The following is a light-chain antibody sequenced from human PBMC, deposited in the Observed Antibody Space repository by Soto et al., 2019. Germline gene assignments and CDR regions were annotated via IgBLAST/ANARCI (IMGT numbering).Light chain of an antibody. CDR2: KAS. CDR3: QQLYTLPFT. J-gene: IGKJ5*01. V-gene: IGKV1-5*03. CDR1: QTISSW. Sequence: DIQMTQPPSSLSASVGARAPITCRASQTISSWLAWYQQKPGKAPKLLIYKASTLKSGVPSRFSGSGSGTEFTLTISGLLPEDFAAYHCQQLYTLPFTFGQGTRLEIK.